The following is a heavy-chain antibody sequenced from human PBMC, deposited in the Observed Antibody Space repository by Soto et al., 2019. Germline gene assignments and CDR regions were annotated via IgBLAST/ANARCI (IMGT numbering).Heavy chain of an antibody. CDR2: ISYGGANN. Sequence: QVQLVESGGGVVQPGRSLRLTCAVSGFTFNSHAMHWVRQAPGKGLEWVAVISYGGANNYYADSVKGRFTISRVNSQNTLFLQMNSLRPEDTAVYYCARGPRSCSYTSCYTIDYWGQGTLVTVSS. CDR1: GFTFNSHA. J-gene: IGHJ4*02. V-gene: IGHV3-30*03. D-gene: IGHD2-2*02. CDR3: ARGPRSCSYTSCYTIDY.